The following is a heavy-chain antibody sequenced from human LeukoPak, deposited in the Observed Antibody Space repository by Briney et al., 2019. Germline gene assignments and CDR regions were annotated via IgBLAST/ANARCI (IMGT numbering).Heavy chain of an antibody. CDR1: GFTFGDYA. Sequence: GGSLRLSCSTSGFTFGDYAMSWVRQAPGKGLEWVGFIQAKAYGGATKYAVSVNGRFSISRDDSQSIANLQMNDLKTEDTAVYYCTRAPHPRCSSSGCYLDYWGQGTLVTASS. J-gene: IGHJ4*02. CDR3: TRAPHPRCSSSGCYLDY. D-gene: IGHD2-2*01. V-gene: IGHV3-49*04. CDR2: IQAKAYGGAT.